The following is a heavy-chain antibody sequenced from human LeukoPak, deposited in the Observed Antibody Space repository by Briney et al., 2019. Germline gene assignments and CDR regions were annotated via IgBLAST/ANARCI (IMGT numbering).Heavy chain of an antibody. J-gene: IGHJ3*02. CDR2: ISAYNGNT. D-gene: IGHD4-17*01. CDR1: GYTFTSYG. V-gene: IGHV1-18*01. Sequence: ASVKVSCKASGYTFTSYGISWVRQAPGQGLEWMGWISAYNGNTNYAQKLQGRVTMTTDTSTSTAYMELRSLRSDGTAVYYCAGDGASYGADAFDIWGQGTMVTVSS. CDR3: AGDGASYGADAFDI.